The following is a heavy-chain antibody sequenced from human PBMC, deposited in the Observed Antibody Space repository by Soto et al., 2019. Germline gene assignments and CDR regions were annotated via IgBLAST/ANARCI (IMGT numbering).Heavy chain of an antibody. D-gene: IGHD1-26*01. CDR3: ARGGDHVVGLYFAMDV. CDR2: MYSSGSA. Sequence: QVQLQESGPGLVRPSQTLSLTCTVSGGSITSGRNFWSWIRQHPGKGLEWIGYMYSSGSASYNPCLKSRSLFSLDMSKNQFSLRLTSVTAADTGVYFCARGGDHVVGLYFAMDVWGQGTTVTVSS. CDR1: GGSITSGRNF. V-gene: IGHV4-31*03. J-gene: IGHJ6*02.